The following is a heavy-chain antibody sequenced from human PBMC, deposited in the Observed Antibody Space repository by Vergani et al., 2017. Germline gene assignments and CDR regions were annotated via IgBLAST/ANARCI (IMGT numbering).Heavy chain of an antibody. V-gene: IGHV1-18*04. CDR3: ARDSGYCSSTSCSEDYYYYGMDV. CDR2: ISAYNGNT. Sequence: QVQLVQSGAEVKKPGASVKVSCKASGYTFTSYGISWVRQAPGQGLEWMGWISAYNGNTNYAQKLQGRVTMTTDTSTSTAYMELRSLRSEDTAVYYCARDSGYCSSTSCSEDYYYYGMDVWGQGTTVTVSS. CDR1: GYTFTSYG. D-gene: IGHD2-2*01. J-gene: IGHJ6*02.